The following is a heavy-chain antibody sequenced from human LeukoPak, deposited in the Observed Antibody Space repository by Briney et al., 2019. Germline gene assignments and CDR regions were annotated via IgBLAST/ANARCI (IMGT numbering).Heavy chain of an antibody. Sequence: SETLSLTCAVYGGSFSGYYWSWIRQPPGKGLEWIGEINHSGSTNYNPSLKSRVTISVDTSKNQFSLKLGSVTAADTALYYCARGLLAAGYYYYGMDVWGQGTTVTVSS. CDR3: ARGLLAAGYYYYGMDV. CDR1: GGSFSGYY. J-gene: IGHJ6*02. D-gene: IGHD6-13*01. CDR2: INHSGST. V-gene: IGHV4-34*01.